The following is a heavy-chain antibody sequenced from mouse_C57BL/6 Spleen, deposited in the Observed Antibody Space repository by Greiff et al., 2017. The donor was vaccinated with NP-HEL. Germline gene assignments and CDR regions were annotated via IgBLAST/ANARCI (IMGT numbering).Heavy chain of an antibody. D-gene: IGHD4-1*02. CDR1: GYTFTSYW. CDR3: TRLNSYYFDY. J-gene: IGHJ2*01. CDR2: IDPSDSYT. V-gene: IGHV1-69*01. Sequence: VQLQQPGAELVMPGASVKLSCKASGYTFTSYWMHWVKQRPGQGLEWIGEIDPSDSYTNYNQKFKGKSTLTVDKSSSTAYMQLSSLTSEDSAVYSCTRLNSYYFDYWGQGTTLTVSS.